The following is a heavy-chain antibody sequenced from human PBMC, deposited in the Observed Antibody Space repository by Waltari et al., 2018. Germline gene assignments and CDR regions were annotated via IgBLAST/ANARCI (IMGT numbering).Heavy chain of an antibody. CDR1: GGSFTSGVYY. CDR3: ARGYYGGAIDP. CDR2: IYYSGST. V-gene: IGHV4-31*03. D-gene: IGHD3-22*01. J-gene: IGHJ5*02. Sequence: QVQLQESGPGLVKPSQTLSLTCTVSGGSFTSGVYYWSWIRPHPGKGLEWIGYIYYSGSTSYNPSLKSRVTISGDTSKNQFSLKLSSVTAADTAVYYCARGYYGGAIDPWGQGTLVTVSS.